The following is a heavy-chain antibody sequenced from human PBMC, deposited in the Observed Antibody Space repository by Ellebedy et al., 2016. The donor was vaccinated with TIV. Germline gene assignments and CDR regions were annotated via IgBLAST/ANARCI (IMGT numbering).Heavy chain of an antibody. CDR3: IKTCSSGPSGS. CDR2: VTSETKGYAT. D-gene: IGHD6-19*01. Sequence: GESLKISCAASGFTFSDSNIHWVRQPSGKGLEWVGRVTSETKGYATGYPASVKGRCTISRDDSKNTAYLQMNSLKIEDTAVYYCIKTCSSGPSGSWGQGTLVTVSS. J-gene: IGHJ4*02. CDR1: GFTFSDSN. V-gene: IGHV3-73*01.